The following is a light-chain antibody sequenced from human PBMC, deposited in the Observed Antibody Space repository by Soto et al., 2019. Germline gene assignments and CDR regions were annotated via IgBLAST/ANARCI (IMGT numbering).Light chain of an antibody. J-gene: IGKJ4*01. Sequence: EIVMTQSPATLSVSPGDGATLSCRASQSVSSSLAWYQRKPGQPPRPLIYGANTRATGIPARFSGSGSGTEFTLTISSLRSEDSAVYYCQQYYSWPLTFGGGTELEIK. CDR3: QQYYSWPLT. CDR2: GAN. CDR1: QSVSSS. V-gene: IGKV3-15*01.